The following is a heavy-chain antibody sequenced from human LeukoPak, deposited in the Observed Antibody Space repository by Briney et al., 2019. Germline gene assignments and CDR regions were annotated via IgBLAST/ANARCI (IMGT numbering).Heavy chain of an antibody. Sequence: GESLKISCXGSGYSFTSYWIGWVRQMSGKGLEWMGIIYPGDSDTRYSPSFQGQVTISADKSISTAYLQWSSLKASDTAMYYCARQLERNYFDYWGQGTLVTVSS. CDR2: IYPGDSDT. CDR1: GYSFTSYW. J-gene: IGHJ4*02. CDR3: ARQLERNYFDY. D-gene: IGHD1-1*01. V-gene: IGHV5-51*01.